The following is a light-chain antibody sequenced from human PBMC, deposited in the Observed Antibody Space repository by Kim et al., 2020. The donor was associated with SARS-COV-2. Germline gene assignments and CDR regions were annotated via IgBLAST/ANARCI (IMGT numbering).Light chain of an antibody. CDR2: KTT. V-gene: IGLV7-43*01. J-gene: IGLJ3*02. CDR3: HLWHGDTWV. CDR1: TXPVTSGHY. Sequence: QAVVTQEPSLTVSPGGTVTLTCATSTXPVTSGHYPHWFQQKPGQSPKTLIYKTTNKHSWTPARFSGSLLGGKAALTLSGVQTEDEADYYCHLWHGDTWVFGGGTQLTXL.